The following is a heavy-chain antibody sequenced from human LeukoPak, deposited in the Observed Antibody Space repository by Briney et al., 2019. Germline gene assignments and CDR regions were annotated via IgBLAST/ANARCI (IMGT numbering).Heavy chain of an antibody. CDR2: IYYSGST. Sequence: SETLSLTCTVSGGSISSSNYYWGWIRQPPGKGLEWIGSIYYSGSTHYNPSLKSRVTISVDTSKNQFSLKLSSVTAADTAVYYCARDGYSGNDGLWGQGSLVTVSS. D-gene: IGHD5-12*01. CDR3: ARDGYSGNDGL. CDR1: GGSISSSNYY. V-gene: IGHV4-39*07. J-gene: IGHJ4*02.